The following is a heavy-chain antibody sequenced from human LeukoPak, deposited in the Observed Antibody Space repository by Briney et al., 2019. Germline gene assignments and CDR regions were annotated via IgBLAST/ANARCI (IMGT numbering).Heavy chain of an antibody. CDR1: GNYW. Sequence: GGSLRLSCAASGNYWTHWVRQAPGKGLVWVSHINSDGSSTSYADSVKGRFTISRDNAKNTVFLQMNSLRAEDTAVYYCARVWGSGSQFYFDYWGQGTLVTVSS. CDR2: INSDGSST. D-gene: IGHD3-10*01. V-gene: IGHV3-74*01. CDR3: ARVWGSGSQFYFDY. J-gene: IGHJ4*02.